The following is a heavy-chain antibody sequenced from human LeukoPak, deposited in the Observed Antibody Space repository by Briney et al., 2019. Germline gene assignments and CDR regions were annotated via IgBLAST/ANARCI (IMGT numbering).Heavy chain of an antibody. V-gene: IGHV1-8*01. CDR3: ASQDYYYYYMDV. J-gene: IGHJ6*03. CDR1: GYTFTSYD. Sequence: ASVKVSCKASGYTFTSYDSNWVRQAAGQGVEGMGWMNPKRGNTVYAQKFQGRVTINRNTYKSTAYMELSSLRSEDTAVYYCASQDYYYYYMDVWGKGTTVTVSS. CDR2: MNPKRGNT.